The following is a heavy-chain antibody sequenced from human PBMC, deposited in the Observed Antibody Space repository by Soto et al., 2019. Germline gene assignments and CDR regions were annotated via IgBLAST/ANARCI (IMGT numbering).Heavy chain of an antibody. J-gene: IGHJ4*02. CDR2: ISGSGGST. V-gene: IGHV3-23*01. D-gene: IGHD3-10*01. CDR3: AKDLRSITMVRGVITKTIDY. CDR1: GFTFSSYA. Sequence: EVQLLESGGGLVQPGGSLRLSCAASGFTFSSYAMSWVRQAPGKGLEWVSAISGSGGSTYYADSVKGRFTISRDNSKNTLYLQMNSLRAEDTAVYYCAKDLRSITMVRGVITKTIDYWGQGTLVTVSS.